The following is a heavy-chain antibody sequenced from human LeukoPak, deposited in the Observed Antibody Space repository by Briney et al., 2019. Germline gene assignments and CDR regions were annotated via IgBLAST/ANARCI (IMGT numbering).Heavy chain of an antibody. Sequence: SETLSLTCTVSGGSISSSSYYWGWIRQPPGKGLEWIGSIYYSGRTYYNPSLKSRVTIPVDTSKNQFSLKLSSVTAADTAVYYCARTGYSSSWYVPLFDYWGQGTLVTVSS. CDR2: IYYSGRT. CDR1: GGSISSSSYY. D-gene: IGHD6-13*01. V-gene: IGHV4-39*01. CDR3: ARTGYSSSWYVPLFDY. J-gene: IGHJ4*02.